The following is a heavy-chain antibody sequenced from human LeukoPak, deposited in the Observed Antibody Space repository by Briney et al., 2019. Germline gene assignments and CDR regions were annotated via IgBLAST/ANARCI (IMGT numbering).Heavy chain of an antibody. CDR3: ARDKTRGLGYSYSKSGNYFDY. V-gene: IGHV1-2*02. D-gene: IGHD5-18*01. J-gene: IGHJ4*02. Sequence: ASVKVSCKASGYTFTGYYMHWVRQAPGQGLEWMGWINPNSGGTNYAQKFQGRVTMTRDTSISTAYMELSRLRSDDTAVYSCARDKTRGLGYSYSKSGNYFDYWGQGTLVTVSS. CDR1: GYTFTGYY. CDR2: INPNSGGT.